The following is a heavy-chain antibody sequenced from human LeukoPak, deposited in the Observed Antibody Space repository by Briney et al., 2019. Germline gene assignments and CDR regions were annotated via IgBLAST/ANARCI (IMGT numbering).Heavy chain of an antibody. J-gene: IGHJ3*02. V-gene: IGHV3-11*01. CDR1: GFTFSDYY. CDR2: ISSSGSTI. D-gene: IGHD4-17*01. CDR3: ARDRSYGGNEFDAFDI. Sequence: PGGSLRLSCAASGFTFSDYYMSWIRQAPGKGLEWVSYISSSGSTIYYADSVKGRFTISRDNAKNSLYLQMNSLRAEDTAVYYCARDRSYGGNEFDAFDIWGQGTMVTVSS.